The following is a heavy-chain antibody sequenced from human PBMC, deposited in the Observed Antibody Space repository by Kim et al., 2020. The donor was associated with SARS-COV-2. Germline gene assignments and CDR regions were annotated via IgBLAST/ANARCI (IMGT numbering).Heavy chain of an antibody. CDR3: AKDLLGSGGSCY. V-gene: IGHV3-30*02. Sequence: YYADSVKGRFTISRENSKNPLYLQMNSLRAEDTAVYYCAKDLLGSGGSCYWGQGTLVTVSS. D-gene: IGHD2-15*01. J-gene: IGHJ4*02.